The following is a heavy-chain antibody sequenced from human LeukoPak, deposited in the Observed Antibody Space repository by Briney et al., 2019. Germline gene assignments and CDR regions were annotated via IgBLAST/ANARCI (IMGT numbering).Heavy chain of an antibody. J-gene: IGHJ4*02. CDR2: IRSKAYVGTT. V-gene: IGHV3-49*03. D-gene: IGHD5-12*01. Sequence: GGSLRLSCTGFGFTFGDYAMSWFRQAPGKGLEWVGFIRSKAYVGTTEYAASVKGRFTISRDDSNSIAYLQMSSLKTEDTAMYYCSRGSYDYWRNAFFDYWGQGTLVTVSS. CDR1: GFTFGDYA. CDR3: SRGSYDYWRNAFFDY.